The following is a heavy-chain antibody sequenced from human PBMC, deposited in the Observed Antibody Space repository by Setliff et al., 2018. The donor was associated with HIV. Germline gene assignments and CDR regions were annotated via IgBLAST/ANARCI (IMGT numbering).Heavy chain of an antibody. V-gene: IGHV1-69*13. Sequence: SVKVSCKASGGTFSSYTINWVRQAPGQGLEWMGGIIPIFATANYAQKFQGRVTITADESTSTAYMELSSLRSEDTAVYYCARGSGDYYDGSGRPAPWDDWGQGTLVTVSS. CDR2: IIPIFATA. CDR3: ARGSGDYYDGSGRPAPWDD. J-gene: IGHJ4*02. D-gene: IGHD3-22*01. CDR1: GGTFSSYT.